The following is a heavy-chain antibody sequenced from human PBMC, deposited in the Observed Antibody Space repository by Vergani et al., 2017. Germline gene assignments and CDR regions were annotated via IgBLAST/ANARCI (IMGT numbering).Heavy chain of an antibody. CDR2: INPSGGST. Sequence: QVLLVQSGAEVKKPGASVRVSCKTSGYTFTNYYIHCVRQAPGQRLEWMGIINPSGGSTTSAQQFQGRLTMTRDTSTSTVYMDLSNLRSEDTAVYYCARPHGDILPPDPRRLDYWGQGTLVTVSS. J-gene: IGHJ4*02. CDR1: GYTFTNYY. V-gene: IGHV1-46*03. CDR3: ARPHGDILPPDPRRLDY.